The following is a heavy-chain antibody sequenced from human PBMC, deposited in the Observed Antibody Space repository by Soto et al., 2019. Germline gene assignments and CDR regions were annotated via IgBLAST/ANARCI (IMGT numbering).Heavy chain of an antibody. D-gene: IGHD1-7*01. J-gene: IGHJ3*01. CDR3: ARSLPGTYGAFDL. Sequence: EVQLVDSGGGSVQPGGSLRLSCAASEFTFRSYWMHWVRQSPGKGLVWVSRISGDGSSTTYADSVRGRFTISRDNAKNTVYLQMDSLRAEDTAVYYCARSLPGTYGAFDLWGQGTMVTVSS. V-gene: IGHV3-74*01. CDR1: EFTFRSYW. CDR2: ISGDGSST.